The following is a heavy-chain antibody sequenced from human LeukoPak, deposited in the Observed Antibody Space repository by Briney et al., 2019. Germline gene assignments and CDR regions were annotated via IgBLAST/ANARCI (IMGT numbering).Heavy chain of an antibody. V-gene: IGHV3-30*03. J-gene: IGHJ4*02. CDR1: GFTFSVYG. D-gene: IGHD3-10*01. CDR2: ISYDGSNK. CDR3: ARGITMVRGARFDY. Sequence: GRSLRLSCAASGFTFSVYGMHWVRQAPGKGLEWVAVISYDGSNKYYADSVKGRFTISRDNSKNTLYLQMNSLRAEDTAVYYCARGITMVRGARFDYWGQGTLVTVSS.